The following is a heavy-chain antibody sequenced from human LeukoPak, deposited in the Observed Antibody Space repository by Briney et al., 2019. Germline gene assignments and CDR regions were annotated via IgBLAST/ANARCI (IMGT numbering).Heavy chain of an antibody. D-gene: IGHD6-19*01. CDR3: ARDLIAVAESYYYGMDV. CDR1: GGSISSSNW. J-gene: IGHJ6*02. CDR2: IYHSGST. V-gene: IGHV4-4*02. Sequence: KPSETLSLTCAVSGGSISSSNWWSWVRQPPGKGLEWIGEIYHSGSTNYNPSLKSRVTISVDKSKNQFSLKLSSVTAADTAVYYCARDLIAVAESYYYGMDVWGQGTTVTVSS.